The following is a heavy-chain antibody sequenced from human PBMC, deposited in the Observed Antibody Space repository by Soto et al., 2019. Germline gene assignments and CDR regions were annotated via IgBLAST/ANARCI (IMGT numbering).Heavy chain of an antibody. Sequence: PSETLSLTCTVSGDSIKSSYWSWVRKPPGRGLEWIGYVYYTGMTNSNPSLKSRVTISADTSKNLFSLKVVSVTPADTAVYFCARDMSGGSSWYEFDSWGPGTLVTVSS. CDR1: GDSIKSSY. CDR2: VYYTGMT. D-gene: IGHD6-13*01. V-gene: IGHV4-59*01. J-gene: IGHJ4*02. CDR3: ARDMSGGSSWYEFDS.